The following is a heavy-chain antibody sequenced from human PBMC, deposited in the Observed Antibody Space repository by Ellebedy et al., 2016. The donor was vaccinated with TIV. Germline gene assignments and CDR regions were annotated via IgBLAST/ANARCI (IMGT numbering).Heavy chain of an antibody. CDR2: INSDGSST. D-gene: IGHD6-19*01. CDR1: GFTFTQYW. Sequence: GESLKISCAASGFTFTQYWLHWVRQAPGKGQVWVSRINSDGSSTTYADSVKGRFTISRDNAKNTLYLQMNSLRAEDTAVYYCARAGSSGWEAYFDLWGRGTLVTVSS. V-gene: IGHV3-74*03. J-gene: IGHJ2*01. CDR3: ARAGSSGWEAYFDL.